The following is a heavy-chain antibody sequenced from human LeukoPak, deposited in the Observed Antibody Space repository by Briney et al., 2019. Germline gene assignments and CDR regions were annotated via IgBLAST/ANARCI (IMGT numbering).Heavy chain of an antibody. V-gene: IGHV1-69*11. Sequence: SVKVSCKASGGTFSSYAISWVRQAPGQGLEWMGRIIPILGTANYAQKFQGRVTITTDESTSTAYMELSSLRSEDTAVYYCPREGGYYGSGSYNWFDPWGQGTLVTVSS. CDR2: IIPILGTA. CDR1: GGTFSSYA. J-gene: IGHJ5*02. CDR3: PREGGYYGSGSYNWFDP. D-gene: IGHD3-10*01.